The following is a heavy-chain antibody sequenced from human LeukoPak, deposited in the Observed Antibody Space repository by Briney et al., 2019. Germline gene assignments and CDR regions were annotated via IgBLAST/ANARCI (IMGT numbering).Heavy chain of an antibody. J-gene: IGHJ4*02. CDR1: GFTFSNHG. Sequence: PGGSLRLSCAASGFTFSNHGMHWVRQAPGKGLEWVAFIKHDESKIHYADSVKGRFTVSRDTAKNTLYLQMNSLGAEDTAVYFCAKESASFHTSGASFDYWGQGTLVTVSS. CDR2: IKHDESKI. D-gene: IGHD3-10*01. V-gene: IGHV3-30*02. CDR3: AKESASFHTSGASFDY.